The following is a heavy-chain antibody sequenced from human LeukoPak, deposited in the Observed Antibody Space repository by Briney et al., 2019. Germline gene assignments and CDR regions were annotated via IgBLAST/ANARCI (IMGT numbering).Heavy chain of an antibody. CDR1: GYTFTGYY. J-gene: IGHJ4*02. CDR2: INTITGNP. V-gene: IGHV7-4-1*02. D-gene: IGHD3-10*01. CDR3: AREYRPMVFDY. Sequence: ASVKVSCKTSGYTFTGYYTHWVRQAPGQGLEWMGWINTITGNPTYGQGFTGRFVVSLDTSVSTTYLEISGVKAEDTAVYYCAREYRPMVFDYWGQGALVTVSS.